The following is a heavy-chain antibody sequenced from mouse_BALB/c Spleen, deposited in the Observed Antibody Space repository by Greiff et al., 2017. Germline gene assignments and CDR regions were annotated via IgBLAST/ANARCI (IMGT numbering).Heavy chain of an antibody. CDR1: GFTFSSFG. Sequence: EVQVVESGGGLVQPGGSRKLSCAASGFTFSSFGMHWVRQAPEKGLEWVAYISSGSSTIYYADTVKGRFTISRDNPKNTLFLQMTSLRSEDTAMYYCARSNYGNPYYYAMDYWGQGTSVTVSS. J-gene: IGHJ4*01. CDR3: ARSNYGNPYYYAMDY. V-gene: IGHV5-17*02. CDR2: ISSGSSTI. D-gene: IGHD2-1*01.